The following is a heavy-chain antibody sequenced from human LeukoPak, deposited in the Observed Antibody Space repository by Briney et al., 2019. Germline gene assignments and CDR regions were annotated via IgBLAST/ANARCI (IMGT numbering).Heavy chain of an antibody. D-gene: IGHD3-3*01. CDR1: GFTFSSYS. Sequence: QPGGSLRLSCAASGFTFSSYSMNWVRQAPGKGLEWVSYISTSSSTIYYADSVKGRFTISRDNAKNSLYLQMNSLRAEDTAVYYCASCGYYFYYYMDVWGKGTTVTVSS. CDR2: ISTSSSTI. CDR3: ASCGYYFYYYMDV. V-gene: IGHV3-48*01. J-gene: IGHJ6*03.